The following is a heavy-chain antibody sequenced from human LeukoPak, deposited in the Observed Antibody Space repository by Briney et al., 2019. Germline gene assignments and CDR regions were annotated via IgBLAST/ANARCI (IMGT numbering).Heavy chain of an antibody. J-gene: IGHJ3*02. CDR3: ARAGTLVAATYHDAFDI. V-gene: IGHV3-74*01. D-gene: IGHD2-15*01. CDR2: INSDGSST. CDR1: GFTFSSYW. Sequence: GGSLRLSCAASGFTFSSYWMHWVRQAPGKGLVWVSRINSDGSSTSYADSVKGRFTISRDNAKNTLYLQMNSLRAEDTAVYYCARAGTLVAATYHDAFDIWGQGTMVTVSS.